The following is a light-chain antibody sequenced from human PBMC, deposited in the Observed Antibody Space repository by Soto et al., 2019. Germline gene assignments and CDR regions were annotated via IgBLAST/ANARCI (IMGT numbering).Light chain of an antibody. CDR3: QQSYRTPHT. J-gene: IGKJ2*01. Sequence: DIQMTQSPSSLSASVGDRVSITCQASQDISNYLNWYQQIPGQAPKLLISDASNLETGVPSRFSGSGSGTDFSLTISSLQAEDIATYYCQQSYRTPHTFGQGTKLETK. V-gene: IGKV1-33*01. CDR2: DAS. CDR1: QDISNY.